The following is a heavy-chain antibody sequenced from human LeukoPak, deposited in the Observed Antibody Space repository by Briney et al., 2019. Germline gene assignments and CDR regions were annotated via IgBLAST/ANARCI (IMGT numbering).Heavy chain of an antibody. V-gene: IGHV4-38-2*02. CDR3: ARDPRYYGSGKTTVEDDY. CDR2: IYHSGST. CDR1: GYSISSGYY. Sequence: SETLSLTCAVSGYSISSGYYWGWIRQPPGKGLEWIGSIYHSGSTYYNPSLKSRVTISVDTSKNQFSLKLSSVTAADTAVYYCARDPRYYGSGKTTVEDDYWGQGTLVTVSS. D-gene: IGHD3-10*01. J-gene: IGHJ4*02.